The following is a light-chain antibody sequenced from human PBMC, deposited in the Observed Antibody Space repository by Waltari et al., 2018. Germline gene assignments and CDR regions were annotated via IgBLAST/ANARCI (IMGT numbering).Light chain of an antibody. J-gene: IGLJ3*02. Sequence: QSVLTQPPSASGTPGPRVTISCSGSSSNIQSNTVNWYHQLPGTAPKLLIYRNSPRPSGAPDRFSGSQSGTSASLAISGLQSEDEATYYCAAWDDRMNGRGVFGGGTKVTVL. CDR2: RNS. CDR1: SSNIQSNT. V-gene: IGLV1-44*01. CDR3: AAWDDRMNGRGV.